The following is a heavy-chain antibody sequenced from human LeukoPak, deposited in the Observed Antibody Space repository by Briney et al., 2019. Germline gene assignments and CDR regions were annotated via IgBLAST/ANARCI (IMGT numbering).Heavy chain of an antibody. CDR3: AKDPGYCSSTSCPPSDY. CDR1: GFTFSSYG. D-gene: IGHD2-2*01. J-gene: IGHJ4*02. Sequence: GSLRLSCAASGFTFSSYGMHWVRQAPGKGLEWVAVISYDGSNKYYADSVKGRFTISRDSSKNTLYLQMNSLRAEDTAVYYCAKDPGYCSSTSCPPSDYWGQGTLVTVSS. V-gene: IGHV3-30*18. CDR2: ISYDGSNK.